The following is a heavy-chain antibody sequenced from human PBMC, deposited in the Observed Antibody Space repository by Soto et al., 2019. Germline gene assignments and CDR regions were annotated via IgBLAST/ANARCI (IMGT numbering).Heavy chain of an antibody. CDR1: GDSISSSNW. Sequence: SETLSLTCAVSGDSISSSNWWTMVRQHPGKGLEWIGEIYHSGNTNYNPSLRSRVTISVDKSKNQFSLKPNFVTAADTAVYYCARSGDGYNPVVSFYWGQGTLVTVSS. V-gene: IGHV4-4*02. CDR3: ARSGDGYNPVVSFY. J-gene: IGHJ4*02. CDR2: IYHSGNT. D-gene: IGHD5-12*01.